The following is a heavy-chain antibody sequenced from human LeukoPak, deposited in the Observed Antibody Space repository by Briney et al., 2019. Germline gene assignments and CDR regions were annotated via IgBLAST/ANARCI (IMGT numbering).Heavy chain of an antibody. CDR2: IYTTVTT. CDR3: ARDYYDSSGWLLGAFDI. D-gene: IGHD3-22*01. V-gene: IGHV4-61*02. J-gene: IGHJ3*02. Sequence: SSETLSLTCTVSGGSISSGTHYWSWIRQPAGKGLEWIGRIYTTVTTYNPSLKSRVTISVDTSKNQFSLKLSSVTAADTAVYYCARDYYDSSGWLLGAFDIWGQGTMVTVSS. CDR1: GGSISSGTHY.